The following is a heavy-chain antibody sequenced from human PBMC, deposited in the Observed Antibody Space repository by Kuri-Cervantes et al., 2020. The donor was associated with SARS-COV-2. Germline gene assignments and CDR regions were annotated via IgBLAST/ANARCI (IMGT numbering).Heavy chain of an antibody. Sequence: SETLSLTCAVSGYSINSGYYWGWIRQPPGKGLEWIGSIYHSGSTYYNPSLKSRVTISVDTSKNQFSLKLSSVTAADTDVYYCARTARHFDLWGRGTLVTVSS. J-gene: IGHJ2*01. CDR2: IYHSGST. V-gene: IGHV4-38-2*01. D-gene: IGHD5-18*01. CDR3: ARTARHFDL. CDR1: GYSINSGYY.